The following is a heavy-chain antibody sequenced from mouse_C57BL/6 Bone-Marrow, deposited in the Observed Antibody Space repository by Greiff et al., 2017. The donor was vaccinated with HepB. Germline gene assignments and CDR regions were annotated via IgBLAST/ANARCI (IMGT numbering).Heavy chain of an antibody. V-gene: IGHV1-63*01. CDR2: IYPGGGYT. CDR1: GYTFTNYW. D-gene: IGHD6-1*01. J-gene: IGHJ1*03. CDR3: AREVPQFFYFDV. Sequence: LVESGAELVRPGTSVKMSCKASGYTFTNYWIGWAKQRPGHGLEWIGDIYPGGGYTNYNEKFKGKATLTADKSSSTAYMQFSSLTSEDSAIYYCAREVPQFFYFDVWGTGTTVTVSS.